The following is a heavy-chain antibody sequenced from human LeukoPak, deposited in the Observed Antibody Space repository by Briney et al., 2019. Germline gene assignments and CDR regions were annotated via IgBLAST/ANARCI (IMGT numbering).Heavy chain of an antibody. D-gene: IGHD2-15*01. Sequence: GGSLRLSCAASGFTFSSHDMYWVRQATGKGLEWVSGISSAGDTYYPGSVKGRFTISRENAKNSLYLQMNSLRAGDTAVYYCARGRLLHYGLDVWGQGTTVAVSS. V-gene: IGHV3-13*01. CDR1: GFTFSSHD. J-gene: IGHJ6*02. CDR3: ARGRLLHYGLDV. CDR2: ISSAGDT.